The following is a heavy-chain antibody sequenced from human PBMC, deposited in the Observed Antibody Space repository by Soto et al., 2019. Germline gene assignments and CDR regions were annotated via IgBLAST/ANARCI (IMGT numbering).Heavy chain of an antibody. CDR2: ISACNGDT. V-gene: IGHV1-18*04. D-gene: IGHD5-12*01. CDR1: GYTFTTYG. J-gene: IGHJ4*02. CDR3: ARDVDVLTTPPGDY. Sequence: QVQLVQSGAEVKKPGASVKVSCKASGYTFTTYGISWVRQAPGQGLEWMGWISACNGDTNYAQHLQGRVTMTTDTSANTAYMELRSLRSDDTAVYYCARDVDVLTTPPGDYWGQGTLVTVSS.